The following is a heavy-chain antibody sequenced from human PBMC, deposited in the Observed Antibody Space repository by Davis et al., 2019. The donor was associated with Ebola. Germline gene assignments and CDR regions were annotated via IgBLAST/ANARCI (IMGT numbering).Heavy chain of an antibody. CDR3: AREGDYIWGSYRSGMDV. J-gene: IGHJ6*02. CDR2: IKQDGSEK. D-gene: IGHD3-16*02. Sequence: PGGSLRLSCAASGFTFSSYWMSWVRQAPGKGLEWVANIKQDGSEKYYVDSVKGRFTISRDNAKNSLYLQMNSLRAEDTAVYYCAREGDYIWGSYRSGMDVWGQGTTVTVSS. V-gene: IGHV3-7*01. CDR1: GFTFSSYW.